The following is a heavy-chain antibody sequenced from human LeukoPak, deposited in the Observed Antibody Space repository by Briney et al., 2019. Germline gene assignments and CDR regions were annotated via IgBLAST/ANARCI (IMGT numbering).Heavy chain of an antibody. D-gene: IGHD1-26*01. CDR1: GFTVSSNY. Sequence: GGSLGLSCAASGFTVSSNYMSWVRQAPGKGLEWVSVIYSGGSTYYADSVKGRFTISRDNSKNTLYLQMNSLRAEDTAVYYCARVLLVGATVGFDYWGQGTLVTVSS. CDR2: IYSGGST. J-gene: IGHJ4*02. CDR3: ARVLLVGATVGFDY. V-gene: IGHV3-53*01.